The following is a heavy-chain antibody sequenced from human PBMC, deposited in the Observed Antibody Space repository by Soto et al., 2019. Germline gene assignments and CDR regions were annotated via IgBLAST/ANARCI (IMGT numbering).Heavy chain of an antibody. CDR3: AKDIFVEGYYYYYMDV. J-gene: IGHJ6*03. V-gene: IGHV3-23*01. CDR2: ISGSGGSI. Sequence: GGSLRLSCAASGFTFSSYAMSWVRQAPGKGLEWVSAISGSGGSIYYADSVKGRFTISRDNSKNTLYLQMNSLRAEDTAVYYCAKDIFVEGYYYYYMDVWGKGTTVTVSS. CDR1: GFTFSSYA.